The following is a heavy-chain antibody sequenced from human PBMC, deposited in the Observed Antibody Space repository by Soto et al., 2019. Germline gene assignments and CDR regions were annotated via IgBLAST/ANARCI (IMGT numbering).Heavy chain of an antibody. CDR3: ARDSMVRGVIRGLGAFDI. D-gene: IGHD3-10*01. CDR1: GYTFTGYY. J-gene: IGHJ3*02. Sequence: QVQLVQSGAEVKKPGASVKVSCKASGYTFTGYYMHWVRQAPGQGLEWMGWINPNSGGTNYAQKFQGWVTMTRDTAISTAYMELSRLRSDDTAVYYCARDSMVRGVIRGLGAFDIWGQGTMVTVSS. V-gene: IGHV1-2*04. CDR2: INPNSGGT.